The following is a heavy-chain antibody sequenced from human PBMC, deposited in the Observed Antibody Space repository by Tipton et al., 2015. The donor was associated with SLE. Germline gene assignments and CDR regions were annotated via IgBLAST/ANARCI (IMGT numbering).Heavy chain of an antibody. J-gene: IGHJ5*02. CDR1: GGSFSDYY. V-gene: IGHV4-34*01. CDR2: IDHSGNT. CDR3: GRDTGWFDP. D-gene: IGHD5-18*01. Sequence: TLSLTCAVYGGSFSDYYWSWIRQSPGKGLEWIGEIDHSGNTDYNPSLKSRVTMSVDTSKNQFSLKLSSVTAADTAVYYCGRDTGWFDPWGQGTLVTVSS.